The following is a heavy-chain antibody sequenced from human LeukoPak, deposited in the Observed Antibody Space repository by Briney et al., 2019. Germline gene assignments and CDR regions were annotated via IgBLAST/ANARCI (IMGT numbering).Heavy chain of an antibody. CDR1: GGSFSGYY. D-gene: IGHD3-3*01. Sequence: SETLSLTCAVYGGSFSGYYWSWIRQPPGKGLEWIGYIYYSGSTNYNPSLKSRVTMSVDTSKNQFSLKLSSVTAADTAVYYCARDLGGDFWSGYYTGIGAFDIWGQGTMVTVSS. CDR3: ARDLGGDFWSGYYTGIGAFDI. CDR2: IYYSGST. V-gene: IGHV4-59*12. J-gene: IGHJ3*02.